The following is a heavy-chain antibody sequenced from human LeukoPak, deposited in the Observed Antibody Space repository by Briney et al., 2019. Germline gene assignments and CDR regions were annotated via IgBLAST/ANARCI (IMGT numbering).Heavy chain of an antibody. CDR1: GFTFSTYG. Sequence: GGSLRLSCAASGFTFSTYGMHWFRQAPTRGLEWVAFIRSDEKYINYADSVKGRFTISRDNSKNTLYLQMNSLRVEDTAVYYCARDVQTRGTVTTKFGGSYFDDWGQGTLVTVSS. CDR3: ARDVQTRGTVTTKFGGSYFDD. V-gene: IGHV3-30*02. D-gene: IGHD4-17*01. CDR2: IRSDEKYI. J-gene: IGHJ4*02.